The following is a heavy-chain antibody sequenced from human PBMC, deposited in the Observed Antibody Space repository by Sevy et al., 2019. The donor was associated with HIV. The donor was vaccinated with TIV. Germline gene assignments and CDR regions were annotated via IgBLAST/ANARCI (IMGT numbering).Heavy chain of an antibody. J-gene: IGHJ5*01. CDR1: GFTFSRSW. CDR2: IKQDGSET. CDR3: AKDRRRGYSFGLDS. Sequence: GGSLRLSCAASGFTFSRSWMTWVRQAPGKGLEWVAYIKQDGSETYYVDSVKGRFTISRDNAKNSLYLQMDSLRAEDTAFYYCAKDRRRGYSFGLDSWGQGTLVTVSS. D-gene: IGHD5-18*01. V-gene: IGHV3-7*01.